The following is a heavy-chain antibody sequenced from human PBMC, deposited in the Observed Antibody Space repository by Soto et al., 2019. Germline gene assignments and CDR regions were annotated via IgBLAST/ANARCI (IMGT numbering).Heavy chain of an antibody. Sequence: PGGSLRLSCAASGFTFRSYAMNWVRQAPGKGPEWVSGISGSGASAYHANSVKGPLKISRDNSKNPLYLQVTRLRAEDTAVYYCTKAHGASHPPCHYWGHRTQITVSS. V-gene: IGHV3-23*01. CDR1: GFTFRSYA. D-gene: IGHD2-8*01. CDR2: ISGSGASA. CDR3: TKAHGASHPPCHY. J-gene: IGHJ4*03.